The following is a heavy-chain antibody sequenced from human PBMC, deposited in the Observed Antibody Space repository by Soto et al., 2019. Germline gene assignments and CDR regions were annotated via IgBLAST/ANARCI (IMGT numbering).Heavy chain of an antibody. CDR1: GFTFSSYG. CDR2: ISYDGSNK. V-gene: IGHV3-30*18. CDR3: AKDQEGYYYYGMDV. J-gene: IGHJ6*02. Sequence: GGSLRLSCAASGFTFSSYGMHWVRQAPGKGLEWVAVISYDGSNKYYADSVKGRFTISRDNSKNTLYLQMSSLRAEDTAVYYCAKDQEGYYYYGMDVWGQGTTVTVSS.